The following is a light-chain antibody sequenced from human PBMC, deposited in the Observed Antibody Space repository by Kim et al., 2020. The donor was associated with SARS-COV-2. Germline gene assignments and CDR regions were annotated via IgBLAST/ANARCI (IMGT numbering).Light chain of an antibody. CDR2: WAS. CDR1: QSVLYSSNNKNN. J-gene: IGKJ1*01. CDR3: QHYHGTPWK. V-gene: IGKV4-1*01. Sequence: DIVMTQSPDSLAVSLGERATINCKSSQSVLYSSNNKNNLAWYQQKPGQPPKLLIYWASTRDSGVPDRFSGSGSGTDFTLTISSLQAEDVAVYYCQHYHGTPWKFGQGTKVDIK.